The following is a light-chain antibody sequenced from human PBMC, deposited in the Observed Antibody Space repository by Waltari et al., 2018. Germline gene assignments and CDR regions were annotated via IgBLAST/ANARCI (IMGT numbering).Light chain of an antibody. Sequence: EIVLTQSPATLSLSPGERATLSCRASQSVSTYLAWYQQNPGQPPRLLIYDASNRATGIPARFSVSGSGTDFTLTISSLAPEDSAIYYCQQRRNWPRQYTFGQGTKLEI. V-gene: IGKV3-11*01. CDR3: QQRRNWPRQYT. J-gene: IGKJ2*01. CDR1: QSVSTY. CDR2: DAS.